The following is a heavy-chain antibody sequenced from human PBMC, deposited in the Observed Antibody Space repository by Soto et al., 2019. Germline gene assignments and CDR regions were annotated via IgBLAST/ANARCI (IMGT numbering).Heavy chain of an antibody. J-gene: IGHJ4*02. CDR3: AQVTGCDCYTHCFGF. V-gene: IGHV3-23*01. CDR1: GFTFQGNA. CDR2: LSGSGGNT. D-gene: IGHD2-21*02. Sequence: EMYLLESGGDLVQPGGSRRLSCVASGFTFQGNAMGWVRQAPGKGLEWVADLSGSGGNTYYADSVKGRFTISRDNSKNPVFLHRGSLRAEDTAVYYCAQVTGCDCYTHCFGFWGQGTLVNVSS.